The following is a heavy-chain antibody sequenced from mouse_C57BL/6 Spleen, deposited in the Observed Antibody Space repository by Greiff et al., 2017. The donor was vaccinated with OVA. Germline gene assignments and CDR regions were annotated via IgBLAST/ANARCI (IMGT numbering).Heavy chain of an antibody. CDR2: IRNKANNHAT. Sequence: EVKLVESGGGLVQPGGSMKLSCAASGFTFSDAWMDWVRQSPEKGLEWVAEIRNKANNHATYYAESVKGRFTISRDDSKSSVYLQMNSLRAEDTGIYYCTRFHDGYYEGAMDYWGQGTSVTVSS. CDR3: TRFHDGYYEGAMDY. CDR1: GFTFSDAW. J-gene: IGHJ4*01. D-gene: IGHD2-3*01. V-gene: IGHV6-6*01.